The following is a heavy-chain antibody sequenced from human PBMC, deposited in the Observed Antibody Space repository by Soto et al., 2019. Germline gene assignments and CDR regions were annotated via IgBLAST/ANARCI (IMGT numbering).Heavy chain of an antibody. V-gene: IGHV3-23*01. D-gene: IGHD3-3*01. CDR1: GFTFSSYA. CDR2: ISGSGGST. Sequence: GGSLRLSCAASGFTFSSYAMSWVRQAPGKGLEWVSAISGSGGSTYYADSVKGRFTISRDNSKNTLYLQMNSLRAEDTAVYYCAKSPPYYDFWSGYPFDYWGQGTLVTVSS. J-gene: IGHJ4*02. CDR3: AKSPPYYDFWSGYPFDY.